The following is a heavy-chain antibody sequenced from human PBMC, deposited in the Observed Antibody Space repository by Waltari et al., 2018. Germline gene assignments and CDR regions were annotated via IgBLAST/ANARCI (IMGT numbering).Heavy chain of an antibody. CDR3: ATHKLGSSQHYYLMDV. V-gene: IGHV1-69*12. CDR1: GGTFGGYG. CDR2: FIPMFGIP. Sequence: HVQLLQSGAEVKNPGSSVKVSCKASGGTFGGYGLSGVRHVPGQGLEWMGVFIPMFGIPDYSQKFQGRLTITADESSTTVYMELISLRSEYTAVYYCATHKLGSSQHYYLMDVWGKGTTVTISS. D-gene: IGHD2-15*01. J-gene: IGHJ6*03.